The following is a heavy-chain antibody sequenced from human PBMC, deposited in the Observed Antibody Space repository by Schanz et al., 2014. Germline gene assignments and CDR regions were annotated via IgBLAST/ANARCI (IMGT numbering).Heavy chain of an antibody. CDR3: ARDVGRPGHFWYFDL. Sequence: QVQLVQSGAEVKKPGSSVKVSCKASGDTFRSYTINWVRHAPGQGLEWMGVTNPNGGAEFAQKFQGRISMTRDTSTTTFYMELSSLTSDDTAVYFCARDVGRPGHFWYFDLWGRGTLVTVSS. V-gene: IGHV1-2*02. CDR1: GDTFRSYT. CDR2: TNPNGGA. J-gene: IGHJ2*01. D-gene: IGHD1-1*01.